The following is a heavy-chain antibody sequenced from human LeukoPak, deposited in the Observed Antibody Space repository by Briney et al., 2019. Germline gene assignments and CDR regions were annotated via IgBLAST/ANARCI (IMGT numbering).Heavy chain of an antibody. V-gene: IGHV4-30-2*05. J-gene: IGHJ6*02. CDR3: ARDQTHGMDV. CDR1: GGSISSGGYS. Sequence: PSQTLSLTCAVSGGSISSGGYSWSWIRQPPGKGLEWIGYIYHSGSTYYNPSLKSRVTISVDTSKNQFSLKLSSVTAADTAVYYCARDQTHGMDVWGQGTTVTVSS. CDR2: IYHSGST.